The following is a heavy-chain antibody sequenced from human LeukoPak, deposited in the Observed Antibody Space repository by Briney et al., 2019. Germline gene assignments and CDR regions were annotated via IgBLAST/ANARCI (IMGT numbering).Heavy chain of an antibody. CDR1: GFTFSSYG. J-gene: IGHJ4*02. CDR3: AKDSPRIQLWRYFDY. Sequence: PGRSLRLSCAASGFTFSSYGIHWVRQAPGKGLEWVAVISYDGSNKYYADSVKGRFTISRDNSKNTLYLQMNSLRAEDTAVYYCAKDSPRIQLWRYFDYWGQGTLVTVSS. V-gene: IGHV3-30*18. CDR2: ISYDGSNK. D-gene: IGHD5-18*01.